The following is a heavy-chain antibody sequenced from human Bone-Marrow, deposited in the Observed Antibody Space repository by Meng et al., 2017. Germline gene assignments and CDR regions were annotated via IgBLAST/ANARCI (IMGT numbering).Heavy chain of an antibody. CDR2: IYPGDSDT. CDR1: GYSFTSYW. D-gene: IGHD6-13*01. J-gene: IGHJ5*02. CDR3: ARHGEQQLIRTGWFDP. Sequence: GGSLRLSCKGSGYSFTSYWIGWVRQMPGKGLEWMGIIYPGDSDTRYSPSFQGQVTISADKSISTAYLQWSSLKASDTAMYYWARHGEQQLIRTGWFDPWGQGTLVTVSS. V-gene: IGHV5-51*01.